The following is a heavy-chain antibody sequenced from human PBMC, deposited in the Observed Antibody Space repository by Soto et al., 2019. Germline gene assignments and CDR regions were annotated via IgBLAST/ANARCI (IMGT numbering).Heavy chain of an antibody. CDR3: ARDPRSITGTTSSEDLQH. V-gene: IGHV1-69*01. J-gene: IGHJ1*01. D-gene: IGHD1-20*01. Sequence: QAQLMQSGAEVKKPGSSVKVSCKASGGTFSGYAISWVRQAPGQGLEWMGGIVPLLGITNYAQKFQGRITIAADESTGTAYMDLRSLRSEDTAVYYCARDPRSITGTTSSEDLQHWGQGTLVCVSS. CDR2: IVPLLGIT. CDR1: GGTFSGYA.